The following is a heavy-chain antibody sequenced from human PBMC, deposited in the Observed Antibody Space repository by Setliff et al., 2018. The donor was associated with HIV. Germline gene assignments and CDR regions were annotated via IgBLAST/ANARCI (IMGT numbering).Heavy chain of an antibody. CDR2: VIPVFGTG. CDR3: ARVPSPFVQEGYFDD. J-gene: IGHJ4*01. D-gene: IGHD3-3*01. V-gene: IGHV1-69*05. Sequence: VASVKVSCKVSGGTFSDYAVTWVRLAPGQGLEWMGGVIPVFGTGNYEQKFQGRVTITTDESTRTAYMELRSLRSEETAVYYCARVPSPFVQEGYFDDWGQGTLVTVSS. CDR1: GGTFSDYA.